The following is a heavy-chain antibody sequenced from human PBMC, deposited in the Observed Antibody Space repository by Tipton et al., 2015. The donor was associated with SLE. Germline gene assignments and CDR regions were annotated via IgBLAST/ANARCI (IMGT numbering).Heavy chain of an antibody. Sequence: TLSLTCAVYGGSFSGYYWSWIRQPPGKGLEWIGYIYYSGSTNYNPSLKSRVTISVDTSKNQFSLKLSSVTAADTAVYYCARAPGSSSIDYWGQGTLVTVSS. J-gene: IGHJ4*02. CDR1: GGSFSGYY. CDR2: IYYSGST. CDR3: ARAPGSSSIDY. D-gene: IGHD6-13*01. V-gene: IGHV4-59*01.